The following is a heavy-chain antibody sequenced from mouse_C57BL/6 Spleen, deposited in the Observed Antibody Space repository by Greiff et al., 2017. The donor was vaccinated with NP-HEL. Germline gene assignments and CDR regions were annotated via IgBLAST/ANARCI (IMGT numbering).Heavy chain of an antibody. V-gene: IGHV3-6*01. D-gene: IGHD2-3*01. CDR3: ARVYDGYLYWYFDV. J-gene: IGHJ1*03. CDR2: ISYDGSN. CDR1: GYSITSGYY. Sequence: EVQLQQSGPGLVKPSQSLSLTCSVTGYSITSGYYWNWIRQFPGNKREWMGYISYDGSNNYNPSFKNRITFTRDTSKNQFFLKLYSVTTEDTATYYCARVYDGYLYWYFDVWGTGTTVTVSS.